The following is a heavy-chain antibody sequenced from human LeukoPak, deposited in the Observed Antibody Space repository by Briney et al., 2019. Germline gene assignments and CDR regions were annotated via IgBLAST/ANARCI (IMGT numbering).Heavy chain of an antibody. CDR3: ASGGVEWELLVFDY. J-gene: IGHJ4*02. D-gene: IGHD1-26*01. V-gene: IGHV4-34*01. CDR1: GGSFSGYY. CDR2: INHSGST. Sequence: SETLSLTCAVYGGSFSGYYWSWIRQPPGKGLGWIGEINHSGSTNYNPSLKSRVTISVDTSKNQFSLKLSSVTAADTAVYYCASGGVEWELLVFDYWGQGTLVTVSS.